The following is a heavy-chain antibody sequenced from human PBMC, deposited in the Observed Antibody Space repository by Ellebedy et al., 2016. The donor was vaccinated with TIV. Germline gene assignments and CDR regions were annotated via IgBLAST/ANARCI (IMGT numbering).Heavy chain of an antibody. Sequence: GESLKISXAASGFTFSSYAMHWVRQAPGKGLEWVAVISYDGSNKYYADSVKGRFTISRDNSKNTLYLQMNSLRAEDTAVYYCARDPVRYFDYWGQGTLVTVSS. D-gene: IGHD1-1*01. CDR3: ARDPVRYFDY. J-gene: IGHJ4*02. CDR1: GFTFSSYA. CDR2: ISYDGSNK. V-gene: IGHV3-30-3*01.